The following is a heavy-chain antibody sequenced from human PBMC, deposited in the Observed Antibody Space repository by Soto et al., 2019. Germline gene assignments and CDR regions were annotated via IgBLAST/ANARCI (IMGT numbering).Heavy chain of an antibody. V-gene: IGHV1-69*13. CDR1: GYTFTSYY. J-gene: IGHJ6*02. CDR2: IIPIFGTA. D-gene: IGHD6-13*01. Sequence: ASVKVSCKASGYTFTSYYMHWVRQAPGQGLEWMGGIIPIFGTANYAQKFQGRVTITADESTSTAYMELSSLRSEDTAVYYCASSIAAAGTYYYYYGMDVWGQGTTVTVSS. CDR3: ASSIAAAGTYYYYYGMDV.